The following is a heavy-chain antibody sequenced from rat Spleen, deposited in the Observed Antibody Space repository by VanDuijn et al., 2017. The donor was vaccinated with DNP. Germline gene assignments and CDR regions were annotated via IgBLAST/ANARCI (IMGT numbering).Heavy chain of an antibody. CDR2: INSAGSI. CDR1: DYSITSCCR. Sequence: VQLQESGPGLVEPSQSLSLTCSVTDYSITSCCRWTWIRKFPGHKLEWMGYINSAGSIEYNPSLKGRNSITSDTSKNQFFLQVNSVTTDDTATYYCTRGDILRSFDYWGQGVMVTVSS. V-gene: IGHV3-3*01. CDR3: TRGDILRSFDY. D-gene: IGHD1-6*01. J-gene: IGHJ2*01.